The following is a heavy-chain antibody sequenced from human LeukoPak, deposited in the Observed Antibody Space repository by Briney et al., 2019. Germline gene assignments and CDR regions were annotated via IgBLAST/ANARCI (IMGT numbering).Heavy chain of an antibody. Sequence: ASVKVSCKASGYSFTSCGVSWVRQAPGQGLEWMGWISAYNGNTNYAQKLQGRVTMTTDTSTSTAYMELRSLRSDDTAVYYCARALGGAYYYYGMDVWGQGTTVTVSS. J-gene: IGHJ6*02. D-gene: IGHD3-16*01. CDR1: GYSFTSCG. CDR3: ARALGGAYYYYGMDV. CDR2: ISAYNGNT. V-gene: IGHV1-18*01.